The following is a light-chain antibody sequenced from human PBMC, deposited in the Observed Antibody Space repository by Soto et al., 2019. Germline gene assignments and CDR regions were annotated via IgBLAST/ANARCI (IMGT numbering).Light chain of an antibody. V-gene: IGLV4-69*01. CDR2: LNSDGSH. J-gene: IGLJ3*02. CDR1: SGHSNYA. Sequence: QPVLTQSPSASASLGASVKLTCTLSSGHSNYAIAWHQQQAEKGPRFLMKLNSDGSHTKGDGIPDRFSGSSSGAERYLTNSSLQSEDEADYYCQTWGSGIWVFGGGTKLAVL. CDR3: QTWGSGIWV.